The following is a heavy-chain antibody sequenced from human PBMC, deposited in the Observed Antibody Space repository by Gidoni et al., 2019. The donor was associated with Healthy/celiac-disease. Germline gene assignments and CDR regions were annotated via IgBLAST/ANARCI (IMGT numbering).Heavy chain of an antibody. CDR2: IYYSGST. D-gene: IGHD1-26*01. CDR3: ARAGSGSYYDQLYYYYYGMDV. J-gene: IGHJ6*02. Sequence: QVQLQESGPGLVKPSETLSLTCTVSGGSISSYYWSWIRQPPGKGLEWIGYIYYSGSTNYNPSLKSRVTISVDTSKNQFSLKLSSVTAADTAVYYCARAGSGSYYDQLYYYYYGMDVWGQGTTVTVSS. CDR1: GGSISSYY. V-gene: IGHV4-59*01.